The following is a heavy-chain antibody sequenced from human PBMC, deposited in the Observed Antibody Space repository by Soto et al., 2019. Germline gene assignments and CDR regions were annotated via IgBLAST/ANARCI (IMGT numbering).Heavy chain of an antibody. CDR3: TTPYYDFWSGNTFDY. Sequence: GGSLRLSCAASGFTFSNAWMNWVRQAPGKGLEWVGRIKSKTDGGTTDYAAPVKGRFTISRDDSKNTLYLQMNSLKTEDTAVYYCTTPYYDFWSGNTFDYWGQGTLVTVSS. V-gene: IGHV3-15*07. J-gene: IGHJ4*02. CDR1: GFTFSNAW. D-gene: IGHD3-3*01. CDR2: IKSKTDGGTT.